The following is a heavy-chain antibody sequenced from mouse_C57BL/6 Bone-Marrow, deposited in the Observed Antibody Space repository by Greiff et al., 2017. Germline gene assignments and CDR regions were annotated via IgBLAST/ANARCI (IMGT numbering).Heavy chain of an antibody. Sequence: QVQLQQPGAELVKPGASVKLSCKASGYTFTSYWMQWVKQRPGQGLEWIGEIDPSDSYTNYNQKFKGKATLTVDTSSSPAYMQLSSLTSEDSAVYYCARSVAGGYDAFDYGGQGTTLTVSS. V-gene: IGHV1-50*01. CDR2: IDPSDSYT. CDR3: ARSVAGGYDAFDY. J-gene: IGHJ2*01. CDR1: GYTFTSYW. D-gene: IGHD2-2*01.